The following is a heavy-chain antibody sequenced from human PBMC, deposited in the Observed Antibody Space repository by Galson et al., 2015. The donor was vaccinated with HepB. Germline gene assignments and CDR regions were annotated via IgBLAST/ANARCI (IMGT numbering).Heavy chain of an antibody. CDR1: GFTFSDYY. J-gene: IGHJ4*02. CDR2: IDSIGFTT. V-gene: IGHV3-11*01. D-gene: IGHD2-15*01. CDR3: AQRKDKFNPVFHH. Sequence: SLRLSCAASGFTFSDYYMSWLRQAPGKGLEWVAHIDSIGFTTYYADSVRGRFTLSRDNANSSLYLEMGSLRVDDTAVYFCAQRKDKFNPVFHHWGRGPRVTVAA.